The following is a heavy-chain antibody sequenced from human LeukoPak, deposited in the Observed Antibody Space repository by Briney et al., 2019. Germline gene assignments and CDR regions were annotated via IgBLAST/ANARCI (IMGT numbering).Heavy chain of an antibody. V-gene: IGHV1-2*06. CDR2: INPNSGGT. CDR1: GYTFTGYY. D-gene: IGHD3-22*01. J-gene: IGHJ5*02. Sequence: ASVKVSCKASGYTFTGYYMHWVRQAPGQGLEWMGRINPNSGGTNYAQKFQGRVTMTRDTSISTAYMELSRLRSDDTAVYYCARVVYYYDSSGYYLTFGPWGQGTLVTVSS. CDR3: ARVVYYYDSSGYYLTFGP.